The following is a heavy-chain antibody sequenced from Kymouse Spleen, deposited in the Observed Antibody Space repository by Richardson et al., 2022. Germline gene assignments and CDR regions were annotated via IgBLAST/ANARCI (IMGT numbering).Heavy chain of an antibody. J-gene: IGHJ6*02. CDR2: IWYDGSNK. Sequence: QVQLVESGGGVVQPGRSLRLSCAASGFTFSSYGMHWVRQAPGKGLEWVAVIWYDGSNKYYADSVKGRFTISRDNSKNTLYLQMNSLRAEDTAVYYCAVMVLVPDGMDVWGQGTTVTVSS. CDR1: GFTFSSYG. CDR3: AVMVLVPDGMDV. V-gene: IGHV3-33*01. D-gene: IGHD5-18,IGHD3-10*01,IGHD3-9*01.